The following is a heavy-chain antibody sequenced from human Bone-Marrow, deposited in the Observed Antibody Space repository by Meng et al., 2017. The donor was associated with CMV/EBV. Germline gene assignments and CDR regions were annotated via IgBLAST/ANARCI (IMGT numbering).Heavy chain of an antibody. V-gene: IGHV4-39*07. Sequence: GSLRLSCTVSGGSISSSSYYWGWIRQPPGKGLEWIGSIYYSGSTYYNPSLKSRVTISVDTSKNQFSLKLSPVTAADTAVYYCTPSDCSSTSCYNPDAFDIWGQGTMVTVSS. J-gene: IGHJ3*02. D-gene: IGHD2-2*02. CDR2: IYYSGST. CDR3: TPSDCSSTSCYNPDAFDI. CDR1: GGSISSSSYY.